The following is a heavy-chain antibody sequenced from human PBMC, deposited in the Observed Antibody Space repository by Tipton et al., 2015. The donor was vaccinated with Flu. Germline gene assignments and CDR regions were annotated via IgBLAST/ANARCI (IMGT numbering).Heavy chain of an antibody. J-gene: IGHJ4*02. CDR1: GYSFTSYW. CDR3: ASYAVRVGATGYFDY. V-gene: IGHV5-51*03. CDR2: IYPGDSDT. Sequence: QSGAEVKKPGESLKISCKGSGYSFTSYWIGWVRQMPGKGLEWMGIIYPGDSDTRYSPSFQGQVTISADKSISTAYLQWSSLKASDTAMYYCASYAVRVGATGYFDYWGQGTLVTVSS. D-gene: IGHD1-26*01.